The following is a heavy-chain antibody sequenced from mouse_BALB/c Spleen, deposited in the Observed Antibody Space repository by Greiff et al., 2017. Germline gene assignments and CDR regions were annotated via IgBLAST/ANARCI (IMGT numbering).Heavy chain of an antibody. V-gene: IGHV5-6-3*01. CDR2: INSNGGST. J-gene: IGHJ2*01. Sequence: EVMLVESGGGLVQPGGSLKLSCAASGFTFSSYGMSWVRQTPDKRLELVATINSNGGSTYYPDSVKGRFTISRDNAKNTLYLQMSSLKSEDTAMYYCARGGGGTLYFDYWGQGTTLTVSS. CDR3: ARGGGGTLYFDY. CDR1: GFTFSSYG. D-gene: IGHD4-1*01.